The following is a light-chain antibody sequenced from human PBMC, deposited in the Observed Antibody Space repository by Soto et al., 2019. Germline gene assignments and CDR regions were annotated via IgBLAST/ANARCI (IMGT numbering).Light chain of an antibody. V-gene: IGKV1-27*01. CDR2: AAS. CDR1: QGISNY. J-gene: IGKJ4*01. Sequence: DIQMTQSPSSLSASVGDRVTITCRASQGISNYLAWYQQIPGKVPKLLISAASTLQSGVPCRFSGSGSGTDFTLSISSLQPEDVATYYCQKYTNVPAFGGGTKVEIK. CDR3: QKYTNVPA.